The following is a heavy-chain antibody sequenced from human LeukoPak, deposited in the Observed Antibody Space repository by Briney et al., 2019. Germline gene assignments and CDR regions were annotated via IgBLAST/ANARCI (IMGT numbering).Heavy chain of an antibody. Sequence: PGGSLRLSCAASGFTFSSYAMSWVRRAPGKGLEWVSSISGSGGNRYYAQSVKGRFSISSDNSKNTLNLQMDSLRADDTALYFCAKDPWNTAVANTNGWFDPWGQGTLVTVSS. CDR3: AKDPWNTAVANTNGWFDP. V-gene: IGHV3-23*01. CDR2: ISGSGGNR. D-gene: IGHD1/OR15-1a*01. J-gene: IGHJ5*02. CDR1: GFTFSSYA.